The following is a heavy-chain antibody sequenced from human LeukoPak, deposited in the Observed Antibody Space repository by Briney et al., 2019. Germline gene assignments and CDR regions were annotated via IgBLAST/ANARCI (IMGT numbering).Heavy chain of an antibody. CDR3: ARQRPSLVIEGVGWFDP. D-gene: IGHD3-22*01. Sequence: GESLKISCKGSGYSFTSYWIGWVRQLPGKGLEWMGIIFPGDSDTRYSPSFQGQVTISVDKSISTAYLQWTSLKASDTAIYYCARQRPSLVIEGVGWFDPWGQGTLVTVSS. CDR2: IFPGDSDT. V-gene: IGHV5-51*01. CDR1: GYSFTSYW. J-gene: IGHJ5*02.